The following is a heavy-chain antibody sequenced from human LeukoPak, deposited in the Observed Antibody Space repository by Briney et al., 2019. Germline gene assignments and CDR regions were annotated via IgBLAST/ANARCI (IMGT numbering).Heavy chain of an antibody. CDR1: GFTFSSYA. J-gene: IGHJ2*01. D-gene: IGHD3-22*01. V-gene: IGHV3-23*01. CDR2: ISGSGGST. Sequence: GGSLRLSCAASGFTFSSYAMSWVRQAPGKGLEWVSAISGSGGSTYYADSVKGRFTISRDNSKNTLYLQMNSLRAEDTAVYYCAKEGSNYYDSSGYSQYWYFDLWGRGTLVTVPS. CDR3: AKEGSNYYDSSGYSQYWYFDL.